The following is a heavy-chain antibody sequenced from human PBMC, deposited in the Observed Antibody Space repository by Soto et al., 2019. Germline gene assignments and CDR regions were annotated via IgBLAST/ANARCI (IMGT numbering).Heavy chain of an antibody. CDR3: VRTPHCSGGSCFPNRFGP. J-gene: IGHJ5*02. Sequence: SETLSLTCIVSGDSISGSNDYWGWIRQTPGTGLEWIGSLHYGGDTYYNPSLRSRVTISGDTSKNQFSLNLSSVTAADTAVYYCVRTPHCSGGSCFPNRFGPWGQGTLVIVSS. CDR2: LHYGGDT. CDR1: GDSISGSNDY. V-gene: IGHV4-39*01. D-gene: IGHD2-15*01.